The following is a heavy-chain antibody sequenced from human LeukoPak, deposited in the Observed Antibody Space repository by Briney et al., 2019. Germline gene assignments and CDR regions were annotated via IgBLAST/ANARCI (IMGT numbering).Heavy chain of an antibody. J-gene: IGHJ4*02. Sequence: PSETLSLTCTVSGGSISSYYWSWIRQPPGKGLEWIGYIYSSGSTNYNPSLKSRVAMSVDTSKNQFSLKLSSVTAADTAVYYCAREHSSGRNDYWGQGTLVTVSS. CDR2: IYSSGST. CDR1: GGSISSYY. D-gene: IGHD6-19*01. V-gene: IGHV4-59*01. CDR3: AREHSSGRNDY.